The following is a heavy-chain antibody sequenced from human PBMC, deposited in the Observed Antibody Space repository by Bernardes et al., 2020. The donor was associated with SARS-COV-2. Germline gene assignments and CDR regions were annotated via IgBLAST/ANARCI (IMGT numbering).Heavy chain of an antibody. Sequence: GGSLRLSCAASGFTFSSYAMSWVHQAPGKGLEWVSAISGSGGSTYYADSVKGRFTISRDNSKNTLYLQMNSLRAEDTAVYYCAKEKSITIFGVVRYGMDVWGQGTTVTVSS. D-gene: IGHD3-3*01. J-gene: IGHJ6*02. CDR3: AKEKSITIFGVVRYGMDV. CDR1: GFTFSSYA. CDR2: ISGSGGST. V-gene: IGHV3-23*01.